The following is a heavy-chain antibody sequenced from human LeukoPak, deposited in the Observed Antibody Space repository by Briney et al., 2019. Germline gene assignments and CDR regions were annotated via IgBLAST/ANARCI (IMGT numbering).Heavy chain of an antibody. CDR2: INHSGST. V-gene: IGHV4-34*01. CDR3: ARGVGSSSWYASYYYYYMDV. Sequence: SETLSLTCAVYGGSFSGYYWSWIRQPPGKGLEWIGEINHSGSTNYNPSLKSRVTISVDTSKSQFSLKLSSVTAADTAVYYCARGVGSSSWYASYYYYYMDVWGKGTTVTVSS. D-gene: IGHD6-13*01. J-gene: IGHJ6*03. CDR1: GGSFSGYY.